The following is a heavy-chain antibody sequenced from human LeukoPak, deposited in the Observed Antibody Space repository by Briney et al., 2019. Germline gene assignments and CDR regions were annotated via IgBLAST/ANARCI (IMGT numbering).Heavy chain of an antibody. J-gene: IGHJ4*02. CDR3: ARFSTGGGWTAQLDY. CDR2: IYYSGST. D-gene: IGHD6-19*01. V-gene: IGHV4-59*01. CDR1: GGSISTYY. Sequence: SETLSLTCTVSGGSISTYYWSWIRQSPGKGLEWIGSIYYSGSTNYNPSLKSRVTISIDTSKKQFSLKVNSVTAADTAIYYCARFSTGGGWTAQLDYWGQGTLVTVSS.